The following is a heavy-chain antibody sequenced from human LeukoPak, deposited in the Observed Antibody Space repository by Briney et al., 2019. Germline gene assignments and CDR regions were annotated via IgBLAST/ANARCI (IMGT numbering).Heavy chain of an antibody. CDR2: IYTSGST. Sequence: SETLSLTCSVSGGSMSSYYWSWIRQPAGKGLEWIGRIYTSGSTNYNPSLKSRVTMSVDTSKNQFSLKLTSVTAADTAVYYCARDGVVTMELDYWGQGTLVTVSS. CDR1: GGSMSSYY. CDR3: ARDGVVTMELDY. V-gene: IGHV4-4*07. J-gene: IGHJ4*02. D-gene: IGHD3-3*01.